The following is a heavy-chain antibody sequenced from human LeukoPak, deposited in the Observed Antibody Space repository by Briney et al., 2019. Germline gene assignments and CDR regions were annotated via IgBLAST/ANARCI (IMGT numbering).Heavy chain of an antibody. CDR2: MNPKSGGT. CDR3: ARVMYSGSPHEYYFDY. Sequence: ASVKLSCKASGYTFTGYYIHWVRQAPGQGLEWMGWMNPKSGGTKYAQKFQRRVTMTRDTSIRSAYMDLNRLRSDDTAVYYCARVMYSGSPHEYYFDYWGQGTLVTVSS. CDR1: GYTFTGYY. J-gene: IGHJ4*02. D-gene: IGHD1-26*01. V-gene: IGHV1-2*02.